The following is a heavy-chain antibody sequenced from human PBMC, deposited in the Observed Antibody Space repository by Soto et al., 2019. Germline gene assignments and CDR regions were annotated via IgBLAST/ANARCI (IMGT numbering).Heavy chain of an antibody. Sequence: PGESLKISCKGSGYSFTSYWISWVRQMPGKGLEWMGRIDPSDSYTNYSPSFQGHVTISADKSISTAYLQWSSLKASDTAMYYCAGGGYCSGTSCPKHYYGMDVWGQGTTVTVSS. D-gene: IGHD2-2*01. V-gene: IGHV5-10-1*01. CDR3: AGGGYCSGTSCPKHYYGMDV. J-gene: IGHJ6*02. CDR1: GYSFTSYW. CDR2: IDPSDSYT.